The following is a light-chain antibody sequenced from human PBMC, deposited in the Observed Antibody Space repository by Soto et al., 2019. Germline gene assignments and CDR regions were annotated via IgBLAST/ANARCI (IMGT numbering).Light chain of an antibody. CDR2: EVI. CDR1: SSDVGDYPN. CDR3: SSYSATNTLV. J-gene: IGLJ1*01. V-gene: IGLV2-14*01. Sequence: QSVLTQPASVSGSPGQSITISCTGTSSDVGDYPNVSWYQQHPGKVPKLIIYEVIHRPSGVTSRFSGSKSENTASLTISGLQAEDEADYYCSSYSATNTLVFGSGTKVTVL.